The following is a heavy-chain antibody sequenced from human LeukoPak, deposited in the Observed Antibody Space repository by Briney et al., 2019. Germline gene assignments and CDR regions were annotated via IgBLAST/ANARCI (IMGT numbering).Heavy chain of an antibody. D-gene: IGHD6-13*01. Sequence: GGSLRLSCAASGFTFSNYAMSWVRPAPGKGLEWVSAISGSGGSTYYAYSVKGRFTLSRDNSKNTLYLQMNSLRGEDTAIYYCAKEGISAAASYWGQGTLVTVSS. CDR2: ISGSGGST. CDR3: AKEGISAAASY. V-gene: IGHV3-23*01. CDR1: GFTFSNYA. J-gene: IGHJ4*02.